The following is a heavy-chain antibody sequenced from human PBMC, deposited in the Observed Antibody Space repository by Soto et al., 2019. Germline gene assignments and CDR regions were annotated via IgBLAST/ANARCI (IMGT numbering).Heavy chain of an antibody. Sequence: QAQLVESGGGVVQPGRSLRLSCAASGFTFSSYGMHWVRQAPGKGLEWVAVIWYDGSNKYYADSVKGRFTISRDNSKNTLYLQMNSLRAEDTAVYYCARDHSENIVVVPAAIRYWGQGTLVTVSS. CDR1: GFTFSSYG. CDR2: IWYDGSNK. V-gene: IGHV3-33*01. CDR3: ARDHSENIVVVPAAIRY. J-gene: IGHJ4*02. D-gene: IGHD2-2*01.